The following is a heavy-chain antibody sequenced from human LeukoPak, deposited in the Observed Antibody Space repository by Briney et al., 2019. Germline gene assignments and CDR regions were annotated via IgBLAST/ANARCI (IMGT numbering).Heavy chain of an antibody. D-gene: IGHD1-7*01. CDR2: IYSGGST. CDR3: ASASQTGTYDY. CDR1: GFTVSSNY. Sequence: GGSLTLSCAASGFTVSSNYMSWVRQAPGKGLEWVSVIYSGGSTYYADSVKGRFTISRDNSKNTLYLQLNSLRAEDTAVYYCASASQTGTYDYWGQGTLVTVSS. J-gene: IGHJ4*02. V-gene: IGHV3-66*02.